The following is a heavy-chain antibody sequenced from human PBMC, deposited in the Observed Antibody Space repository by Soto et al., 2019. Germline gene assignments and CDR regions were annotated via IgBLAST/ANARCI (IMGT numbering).Heavy chain of an antibody. J-gene: IGHJ3*02. V-gene: IGHV2-5*01. CDR1: GFSLSTSGVG. D-gene: IGHD3-3*01. CDR3: ALSIFGVVIRAFDI. Sequence: SGPTLVNPTQTLTLTCTFSGFSLSTSGVGVGWIRQPPGKALEWLALIYWNDDKRYSPSLKSRLTITKDTSKNQVVLTMTNMDPVDQATYYCALSIFGVVIRAFDIWGQGTMVTVSS. CDR2: IYWNDDK.